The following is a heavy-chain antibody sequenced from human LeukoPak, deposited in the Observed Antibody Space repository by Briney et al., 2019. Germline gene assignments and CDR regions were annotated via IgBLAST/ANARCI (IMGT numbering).Heavy chain of an antibody. CDR3: AAQKRGTRRPYYFDY. J-gene: IGHJ4*02. D-gene: IGHD3-10*01. CDR2: ISGSGDYT. Sequence: PGGSLRLSCAASGFTFSDFGMSWVRQAPGKGLEWVSAISGSGDYTYYPDSVKGRFTISRDNSKNTLYLRMNSLRVEDTAVYYCAAQKRGTRRPYYFDYWGQGTLVSVSS. CDR1: GFTFSDFG. V-gene: IGHV3-23*01.